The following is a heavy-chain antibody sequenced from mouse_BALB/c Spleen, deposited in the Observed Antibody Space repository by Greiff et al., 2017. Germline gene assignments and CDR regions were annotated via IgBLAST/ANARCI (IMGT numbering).Heavy chain of an antibody. CDR3: AYYGSSDY. Sequence: QVQLQQPGAELVKPGASVKLSCKASGYTFTSYWMHWVKQRPGQGLEWIGEIDPSDSYTNYNQKFKGKATLTVDKSSSTAYMQLSSLTSEDSAVYYCAYYGSSDYWGQGTTLTVSS. CDR2: IDPSDSYT. J-gene: IGHJ2*01. V-gene: IGHV1-69*02. D-gene: IGHD1-1*01. CDR1: GYTFTSYW.